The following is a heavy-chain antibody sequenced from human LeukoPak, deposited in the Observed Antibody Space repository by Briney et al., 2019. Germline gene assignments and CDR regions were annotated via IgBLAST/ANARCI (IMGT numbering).Heavy chain of an antibody. CDR1: GYTFSGYY. Sequence: ASVKVSCKASGYTFSGYYMHWVRQAPGQGLEWMGWINPNSGGTKYVQKFQGRVTMTRDTSISTAYMELSRLRSDDTAVYYCASGGLASYFAHWGQGTLVTVPS. CDR3: ASGGLASYFAH. D-gene: IGHD3-16*01. V-gene: IGHV1-2*02. J-gene: IGHJ4*02. CDR2: INPNSGGT.